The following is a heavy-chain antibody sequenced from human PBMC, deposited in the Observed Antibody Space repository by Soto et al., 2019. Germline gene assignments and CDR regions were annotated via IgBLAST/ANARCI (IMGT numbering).Heavy chain of an antibody. V-gene: IGHV4-39*01. CDR3: ARRLYYDSSGFEGGGMDV. Sequence: SETLSLTCTVSGGSISSSSYYRGWIRQPPGKGLEWIGSIYYSGSTYYNPSLKSRVTISVDTSKNQFSLKLSSVTAADTAVYYCARRLYYDSSGFEGGGMDVWGQGTTVTXSS. D-gene: IGHD3-22*01. J-gene: IGHJ6*02. CDR1: GGSISSSSYY. CDR2: IYYSGST.